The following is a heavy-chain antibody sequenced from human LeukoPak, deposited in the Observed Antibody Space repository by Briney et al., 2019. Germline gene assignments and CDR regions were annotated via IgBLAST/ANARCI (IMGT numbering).Heavy chain of an antibody. CDR3: ARQGGHSSSWYSGGMDV. V-gene: IGHV4-59*08. D-gene: IGHD6-13*01. CDR2: IYYSGST. J-gene: IGHJ6*02. Sequence: SETLSLTCTVSGGSISSYYWSWIRQPPGRELEGIGYIYYSGSTNYKPSLNSRVTISVDTSKYQFSLKLSSVSGAHTAVYYCARQGGHSSSWYSGGMDVWGQGTTVTVSS. CDR1: GGSISSYY.